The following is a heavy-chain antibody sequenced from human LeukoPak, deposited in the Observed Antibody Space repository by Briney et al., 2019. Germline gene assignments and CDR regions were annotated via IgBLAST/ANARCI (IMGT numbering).Heavy chain of an antibody. CDR1: GFTFSSYG. D-gene: IGHD5-24*01. CDR2: IGGRDGST. V-gene: IGHV3-23*01. J-gene: IGHJ4*02. CDR3: IRDFRIADF. Sequence: GGSLRLSCAASGFTFSSYGMSWVRQAPGKGLEWVSAIGGRDGSTYYADSVKGRFTISRDNSKNTVYLQMNSLSAEDTAVYYCIRDFRIADFWGQGTLVTVSS.